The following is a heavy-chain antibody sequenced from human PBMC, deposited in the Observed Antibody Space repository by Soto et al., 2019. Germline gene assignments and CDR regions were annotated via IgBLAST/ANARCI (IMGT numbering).Heavy chain of an antibody. CDR3: ARLVNYYFGMDV. Sequence: GESLKISCKASDTTHWIGWVRQKPGKGLEWMGIIYPGDSDTKYSPSFQGQVTISVDKSISTAYLHWSSLKASDTATYYCARLVNYYFGMDVWGLGTTVPVSS. J-gene: IGHJ6*02. V-gene: IGHV5-51*01. CDR2: IYPGDSDT. CDR1: DTTHW.